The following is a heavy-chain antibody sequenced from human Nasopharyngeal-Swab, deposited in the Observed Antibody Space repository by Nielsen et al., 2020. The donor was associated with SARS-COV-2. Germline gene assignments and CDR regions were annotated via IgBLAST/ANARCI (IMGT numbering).Heavy chain of an antibody. CDR3: ARGLGQYYYDSSGYYFFDY. Sequence: SQTLSLTCAVYGGSFSGYYWSWIRQPPGKGLEWIGEINHSGSTNYNPSLKSRVTIPVDTSKNQFSLKLSSVTAADTAVYYCARGLGQYYYDSSGYYFFDYWGQGTLVTVSS. CDR1: GGSFSGYY. CDR2: INHSGST. J-gene: IGHJ4*02. V-gene: IGHV4-34*01. D-gene: IGHD3-22*01.